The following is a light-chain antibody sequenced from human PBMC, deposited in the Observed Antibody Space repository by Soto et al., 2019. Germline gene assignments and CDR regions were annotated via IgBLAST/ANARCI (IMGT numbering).Light chain of an antibody. CDR1: QDISNY. CDR2: AAS. CDR3: QKYNSATWT. V-gene: IGKV1-27*01. Sequence: DIQMTQSPSSLSASIGDRVTITCRASQDISNYLAWYQQKPGKVPKLLIYAASTLQSGVPSRFSGSGSGTDFTLTINSLQPEDVAAYYCQKYNSATWTFGQGTKLEIK. J-gene: IGKJ1*01.